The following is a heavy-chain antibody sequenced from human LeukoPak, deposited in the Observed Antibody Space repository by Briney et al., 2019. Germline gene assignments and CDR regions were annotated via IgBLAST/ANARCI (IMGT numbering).Heavy chain of an antibody. Sequence: ASVKVSCKASGYTFTSYYMHWVRQAPGQGLEWMGIINPSGGSTSYAQKFQGRVTMTRDTSTSTVYMELSSLRSEDTAVYYCARGPGPDDYGDYEDYFDCWGQGTLVTVSS. J-gene: IGHJ4*02. CDR2: INPSGGST. CDR1: GYTFTSYY. D-gene: IGHD4-17*01. V-gene: IGHV1-46*01. CDR3: ARGPGPDDYGDYEDYFDC.